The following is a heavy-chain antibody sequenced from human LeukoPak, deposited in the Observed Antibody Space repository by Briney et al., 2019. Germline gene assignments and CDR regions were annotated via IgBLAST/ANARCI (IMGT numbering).Heavy chain of an antibody. D-gene: IGHD2-15*01. Sequence: SETLSLTCAVYGGSFSGYYWSWIRQPPGKGLERIGEINHNGNTNYNPSLKSRVVMSVDTSRDHFSLKLTSVTAADTAVYYCARTWIGYCSGGSCYSRHFDYWGQGTLLTVSS. CDR3: ARTWIGYCSGGSCYSRHFDY. V-gene: IGHV4-34*01. CDR2: INHNGNT. J-gene: IGHJ4*02. CDR1: GGSFSGYY.